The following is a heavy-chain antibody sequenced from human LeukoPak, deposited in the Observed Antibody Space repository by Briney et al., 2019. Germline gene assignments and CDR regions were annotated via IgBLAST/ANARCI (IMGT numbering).Heavy chain of an antibody. V-gene: IGHV1-69*13. CDR3: ARGMYYYDSSGYPPSDY. CDR2: IIPIFGTA. Sequence: SVKVSCKASGGTFSSYAISWVRQAPGQGLEWMGRIIPIFGTANYAQKFQGRVTITADESTSTAYMELSSLRSEDTAVYYCARGMYYYDSSGYPPSDYWGQGTLVTVSS. J-gene: IGHJ4*02. CDR1: GGTFSSYA. D-gene: IGHD3-22*01.